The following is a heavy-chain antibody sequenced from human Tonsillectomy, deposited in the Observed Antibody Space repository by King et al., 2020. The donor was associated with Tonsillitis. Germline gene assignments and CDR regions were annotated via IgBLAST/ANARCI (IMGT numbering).Heavy chain of an antibody. CDR1: GFTFSSYG. D-gene: IGHD3-10*01. J-gene: IGHJ4*02. V-gene: IGHV3-30*18. CDR2: ISYDGSNQ. CDR3: AKDCMDGSGSYRNY. Sequence: VQLVESGGGVVQPGRSLRLSCAASGFTFSSYGMHWVRQAPGKGLEWVAVISYDGSNQYYADSVKGRFTISRDNSKNTLYLQMNSLRAEDTAVYYCAKDCMDGSGSYRNYWGQGTLVTVSS.